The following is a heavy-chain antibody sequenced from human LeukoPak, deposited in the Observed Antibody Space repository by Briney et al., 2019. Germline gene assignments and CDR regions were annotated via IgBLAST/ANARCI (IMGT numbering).Heavy chain of an antibody. J-gene: IGHJ4*02. CDR3: ARAKPEMATIMGDY. D-gene: IGHD5-24*01. Sequence: GASVKVSCKAAGYAFTGYYMHWVRQAPGQGLKWMGWINPNSGGTNYAQKFQGRVTMTRDTSISTAYMELSRLRSDDTAVYYCARAKPEMATIMGDYWGQGTLVTVSS. CDR1: GYAFTGYY. CDR2: INPNSGGT. V-gene: IGHV1-2*02.